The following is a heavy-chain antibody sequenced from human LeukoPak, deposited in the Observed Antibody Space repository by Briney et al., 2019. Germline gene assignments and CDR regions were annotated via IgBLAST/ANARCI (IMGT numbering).Heavy chain of an antibody. Sequence: GGSLRLSCVASGFTYSHNGMHWVRQAPGKGLEWVAFIQYDGNTIFYADSVKGRFTISRDNAKNTLYLEMNSLKVEDTAIYYCARSFSSRFSSPRRPYYFDYWGQGTLVTVSS. CDR2: IQYDGNTI. CDR3: ARSFSSRFSSPRRPYYFDY. V-gene: IGHV3-33*05. CDR1: GFTYSHNG. D-gene: IGHD6-13*01. J-gene: IGHJ4*02.